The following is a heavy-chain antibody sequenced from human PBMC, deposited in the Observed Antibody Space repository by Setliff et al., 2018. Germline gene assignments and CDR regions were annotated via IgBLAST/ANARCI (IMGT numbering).Heavy chain of an antibody. J-gene: IGHJ6*02. CDR2: IYTSGST. Sequence: PSETLSLTCTVSGGSNSSGSYYWSWIRQPAGKGLEWIGHIYTSGSTNYNPSLKSRVTISVDTSKNQFSLKLSSVTAADTAVYYCARDCYYGSGSYLGRSGSYYYYYGMDVWGQGTTVTGS. CDR1: GGSNSSGSYY. CDR3: ARDCYYGSGSYLGRSGSYYYYYGMDV. D-gene: IGHD3-10*01. V-gene: IGHV4-61*09.